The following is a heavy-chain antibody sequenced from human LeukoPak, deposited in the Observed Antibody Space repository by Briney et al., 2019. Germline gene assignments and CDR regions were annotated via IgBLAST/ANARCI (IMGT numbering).Heavy chain of an antibody. Sequence: GGSLRLSCAASGFTFSSYGMHWVRQAPGKGLEWVAVIWYDGSNKYYADSVNGRFTISRDNSKNTLYLQMNSLRAEDTAVYYCARDLGEMATMPFDYWGQGTLVTVSS. CDR2: IWYDGSNK. D-gene: IGHD5-24*01. CDR1: GFTFSSYG. CDR3: ARDLGEMATMPFDY. V-gene: IGHV3-33*01. J-gene: IGHJ4*02.